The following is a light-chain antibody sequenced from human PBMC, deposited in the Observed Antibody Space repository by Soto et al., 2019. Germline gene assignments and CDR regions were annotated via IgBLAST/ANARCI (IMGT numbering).Light chain of an antibody. Sequence: NFMLTQPHSVSESPGKTVIISCTRSSGSIASNYVQWYQQRPGSSPTTVIYEDNQRPSGVPDRFSGSIDSSSNSASLTISGLETEDEDYYCCQSYDATNQVFGGGTKLTVL. J-gene: IGLJ3*02. V-gene: IGLV6-57*01. CDR1: SGSIASNY. CDR3: QSYDATNQV. CDR2: EDN.